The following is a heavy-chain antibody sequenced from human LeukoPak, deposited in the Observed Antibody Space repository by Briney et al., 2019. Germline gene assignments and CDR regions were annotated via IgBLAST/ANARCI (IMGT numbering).Heavy chain of an antibody. J-gene: IGHJ4*02. CDR2: INHSGST. V-gene: IGHV4-34*01. CDR3: ARAAGGRQEDY. Sequence: PSETLSLTSALYRGSLSVYYWSSIPQPPGKGLEWIGEINHSGSTNYNPSLKSRVTISVDTSKNQFSLKLSSVTAADTAVYYCARAAGGRQEDYWGQGTLVTVSS. CDR1: RGSLSVYY. D-gene: IGHD3-10*01.